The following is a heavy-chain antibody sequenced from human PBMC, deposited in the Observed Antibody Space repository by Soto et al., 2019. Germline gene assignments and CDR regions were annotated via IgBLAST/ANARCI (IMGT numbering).Heavy chain of an antibody. V-gene: IGHV5-10-1*01. CDR1: GYSFTSYW. Sequence: GESLKISCKGSGYSFTSYWISWVRQMPGKGLEWMGRIDPSDSYTNYSPSFQGHFTISADKSISTAYLQWSSLKASDTAMYYCACTWILDAFDIWGQGTMVTVSS. CDR3: ACTWILDAFDI. D-gene: IGHD5-18*01. CDR2: IDPSDSYT. J-gene: IGHJ3*02.